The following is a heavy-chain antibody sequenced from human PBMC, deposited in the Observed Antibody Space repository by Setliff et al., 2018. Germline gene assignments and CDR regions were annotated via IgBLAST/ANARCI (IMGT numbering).Heavy chain of an antibody. CDR3: ARLVRYCTKIACQATSGDEV. CDR1: GSTFTDSI. CDR2: YSPYNGKT. D-gene: IGHD2-8*01. V-gene: IGHV1-18*01. J-gene: IGHJ4*02. Sequence: ASVKVSCKASGSTFTDSIVNWVRQAPGQGLGWVGWYSPYNGKTYSAQKFQGRVTLSTDTSTTTAYMELRSLTSGDTAMYYCARLVRYCTKIACQATSGDEVWGLGTLVTVSS.